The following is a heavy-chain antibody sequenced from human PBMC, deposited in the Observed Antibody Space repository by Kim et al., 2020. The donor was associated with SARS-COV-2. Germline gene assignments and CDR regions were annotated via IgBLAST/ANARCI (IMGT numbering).Heavy chain of an antibody. CDR3: AKDRGRSGYDLGFLGPYYYYYGMDV. CDR1: GFTFDDYA. Sequence: GGSLRLSCAASGFTFDDYAMHWVRQAPGKGLEWVSLISGDGGSTYYADSVKGRFTISRDNSKNSLYLQMNSLRTEDTALYYCAKDRGRSGYDLGFLGPYYYYYGMDVWGQGTTVTVSS. CDR2: ISGDGGST. V-gene: IGHV3-43*02. J-gene: IGHJ6*02. D-gene: IGHD5-12*01.